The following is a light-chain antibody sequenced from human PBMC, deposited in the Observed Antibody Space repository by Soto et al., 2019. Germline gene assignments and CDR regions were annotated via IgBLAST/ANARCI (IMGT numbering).Light chain of an antibody. CDR1: QSIFYSSNNKNY. CDR2: WAS. CDR3: QQYYSSPTWT. V-gene: IGKV4-1*01. Sequence: DIVMTQSPDSLAVSLGERATINCKSSQSIFYSSNNKNYLAWFQQKPGQPPQLLIYWASTRESGVPDRFSGSGSETDLTLTISSLQAEDVAIYYCQQYYSSPTWTFGQGTKVEIK. J-gene: IGKJ1*01.